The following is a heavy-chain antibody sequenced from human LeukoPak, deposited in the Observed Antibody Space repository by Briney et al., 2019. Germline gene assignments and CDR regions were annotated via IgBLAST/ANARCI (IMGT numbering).Heavy chain of an antibody. D-gene: IGHD3-22*01. Sequence: PGRSLRLSCAASGFTFSSYSMNWVRQAPGKGLEWVSSISSSSSYIYYADSVKGRFTISRDNAKNSLYLQMNSLRAEDTAVYYCARDRQTFYYYDSSGYAGRLGFDYWGQGTLVTVSS. CDR1: GFTFSSYS. J-gene: IGHJ4*02. CDR3: ARDRQTFYYYDSSGYAGRLGFDY. CDR2: ISSSSSYI. V-gene: IGHV3-21*01.